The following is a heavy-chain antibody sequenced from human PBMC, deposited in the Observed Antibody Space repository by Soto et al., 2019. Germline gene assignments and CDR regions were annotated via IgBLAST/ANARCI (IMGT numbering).Heavy chain of an antibody. Sequence: ASVKVSCKASGYTFTSYFMHWVRQAPGQGLEWMGIINPSGGSTSYAQKFQGRVTMTRDTSTSTVYMELSSLRSEDTAVYYCAILYCSGGSCYTLDYRSQGTLVTVSS. CDR3: AILYCSGGSCYTLDY. J-gene: IGHJ4*02. CDR2: INPSGGST. CDR1: GYTFTSYF. V-gene: IGHV1-46*01. D-gene: IGHD2-15*01.